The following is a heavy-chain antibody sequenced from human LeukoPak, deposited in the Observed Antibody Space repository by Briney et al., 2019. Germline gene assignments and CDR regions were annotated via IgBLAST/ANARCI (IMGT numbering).Heavy chain of an antibody. D-gene: IGHD6-19*01. CDR1: GYSISSGYY. V-gene: IGHV4-38-2*01. Sequence: PSETLSLTCAVSGYSISSGYYWGWIRQPPGKGLEWIGSIYHSGSTYYNPSLKSRVTISVDTSKNQFSLKLSSVTAADTAVYYCARRMAGTGYSSGLDYWGQGTLVTVSS. J-gene: IGHJ4*02. CDR2: IYHSGST. CDR3: ARRMAGTGYSSGLDY.